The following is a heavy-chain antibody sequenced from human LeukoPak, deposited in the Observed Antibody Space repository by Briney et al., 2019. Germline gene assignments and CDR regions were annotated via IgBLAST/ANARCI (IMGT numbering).Heavy chain of an antibody. CDR2: ISYDGSNK. D-gene: IGHD2-21*01. CDR3: ATTRIPSFYYYGMDV. V-gene: IGHV3-30-3*01. CDR1: GFTFSSYA. Sequence: GGSLRLSCAASGFTFSSYAMHWVRQAPGKGLEWVAVISYDGSNKYYADSVKGRFTISRDNSKNTLYLQMNSLRAEETAVYYCATTRIPSFYYYGMDVWGQGTTVTVSS. J-gene: IGHJ6*02.